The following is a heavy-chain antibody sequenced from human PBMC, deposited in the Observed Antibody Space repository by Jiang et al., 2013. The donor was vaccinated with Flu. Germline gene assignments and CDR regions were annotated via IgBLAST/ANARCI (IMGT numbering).Heavy chain of an antibody. D-gene: IGHD6-25*01. CDR2: IIPIFGIT. V-gene: IGHV1-69*01. J-gene: IGHJ6*02. CDR3: ARGGGRITAAGTKYYYYQMDV. Sequence: PGQGLEWMGGIIPIFGITSNAQKFQGRITITADDLTRTAYMELSSLRAEDTAVYYCARGGGRITAAGTKYYYYQMDVWGQGTTVIVSS.